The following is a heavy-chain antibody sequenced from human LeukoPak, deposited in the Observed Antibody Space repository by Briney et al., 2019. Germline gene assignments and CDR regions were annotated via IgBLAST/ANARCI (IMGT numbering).Heavy chain of an antibody. CDR2: ISSSSSNI. J-gene: IGHJ4*02. CDR3: ASENYCGGDCYSETFDY. V-gene: IGHV3-21*01. Sequence: GGSPRLSCAASGFTFSSYSMNWVRQAPGKGLEWVSSISSSSSNIYYADSVKGRFTISRDNAKNSLYLQMNSLRAEDTAVYYCASENYCGGDCYSETFDYWGQGTLVTVSS. CDR1: GFTFSSYS. D-gene: IGHD2-21*02.